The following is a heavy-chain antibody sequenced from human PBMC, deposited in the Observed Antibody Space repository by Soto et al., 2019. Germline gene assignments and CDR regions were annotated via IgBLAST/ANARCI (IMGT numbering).Heavy chain of an antibody. Sequence: QVQLVESGGGLVKPGGSLRLSCAASGFTFSDYYMSWIRQAPGKGLEWVSYISSSSGDTNYADSVRGRFTISRDNAKNSLYLQMNGLRAEDTAVYCCVRDIARVTDTYYYDYWGQGTLVTVSS. D-gene: IGHD2-21*01. V-gene: IGHV3-11*06. J-gene: IGHJ4*02. CDR1: GFTFSDYY. CDR3: VRDIARVTDTYYYDY. CDR2: ISSSSGDT.